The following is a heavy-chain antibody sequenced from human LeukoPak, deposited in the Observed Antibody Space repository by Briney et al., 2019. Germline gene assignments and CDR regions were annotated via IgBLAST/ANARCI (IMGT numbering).Heavy chain of an antibody. CDR1: GFTFGDYA. D-gene: IGHD3-10*01. CDR3: TREVWGVDY. CDR2: IRSKAYGGTT. V-gene: IGHV3-49*04. Sequence: GRSLRLSCTASGFTFGDYAMSWVRQAPGKGLECVGFIRSKAYGGTTEYAASVKGRFTISRDDSKSIAYLQMNSLKTEDTAVYYCTREVWGVDYWGQGTLVTVSS. J-gene: IGHJ4*02.